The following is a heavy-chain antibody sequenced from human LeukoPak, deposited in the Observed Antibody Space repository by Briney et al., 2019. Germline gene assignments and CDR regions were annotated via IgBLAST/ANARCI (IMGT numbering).Heavy chain of an antibody. Sequence: ASVKVPCKASGGTFSSYAISWVRQAPGQGLEWMGGIIPIFGTANYAQKFQGRVTITTDESTSTAYMELSSLRSEDTAVYYCARGAAEYFQHWGQGTLVTVSS. CDR3: ARGAAEYFQH. J-gene: IGHJ1*01. CDR1: GGTFSSYA. CDR2: IIPIFGTA. D-gene: IGHD2-15*01. V-gene: IGHV1-69*05.